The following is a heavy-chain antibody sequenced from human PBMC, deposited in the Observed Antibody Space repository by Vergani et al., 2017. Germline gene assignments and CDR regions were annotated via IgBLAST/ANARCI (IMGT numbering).Heavy chain of an antibody. V-gene: IGHV3-30-3*01. D-gene: IGHD3-10*01. Sequence: QVQLVESGGGVVKPGRSLRLSCAASGFTFSSYAMHWVRQAPGKGLEWVAVISYDGSNKYYADSVKGRFTISRDNSKNTLYLQMNSLRAEDTAVYYCARDSDYYGSGSYYKGAFDYWGQGTLVTVSS. CDR1: GFTFSSYA. CDR2: ISYDGSNK. J-gene: IGHJ4*02. CDR3: ARDSDYYGSGSYYKGAFDY.